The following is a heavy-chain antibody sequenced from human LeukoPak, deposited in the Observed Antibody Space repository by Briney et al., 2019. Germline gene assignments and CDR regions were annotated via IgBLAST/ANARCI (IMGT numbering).Heavy chain of an antibody. J-gene: IGHJ3*02. CDR1: GYTFTGYY. D-gene: IGHD3-22*01. CDR3: ARVDSSGYYLSGAFDI. CDR2: INPNSGGT. V-gene: IGHV1-2*06. Sequence: ASVKVSCKASGYTFTGYYMHWVRQAPGQGLEWMVRINPNSGGTNYAQKFQGRVTMTRDTSISTAYMELSRLRSDDTAVYYCARVDSSGYYLSGAFDIWGQGTMVTVSS.